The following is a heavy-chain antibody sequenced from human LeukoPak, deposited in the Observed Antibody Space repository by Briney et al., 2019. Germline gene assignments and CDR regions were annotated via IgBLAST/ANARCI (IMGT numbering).Heavy chain of an antibody. J-gene: IGHJ4*02. CDR3: SRIYSSSSGSLLDY. Sequence: RGESLKISCKGSGYRFTSYWIGWVRQMPGKGLEWMGIIYPGDSDTRYSPSFQGQVTISADKSISTAYLQWSSLKASDTAMYYCSRIYSSSSGSLLDYWGPGTLVTVSS. D-gene: IGHD6-19*01. V-gene: IGHV5-51*01. CDR1: GYRFTSYW. CDR2: IYPGDSDT.